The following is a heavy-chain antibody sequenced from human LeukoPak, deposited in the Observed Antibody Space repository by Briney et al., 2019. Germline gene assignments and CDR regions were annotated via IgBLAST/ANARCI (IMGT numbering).Heavy chain of an antibody. D-gene: IGHD6-19*01. V-gene: IGHV3-74*03. Sequence: GGSLRLSCAASGFTFSSYYMFWVRHAPGKGLAWVSTIKGDETSTKYADSARGRFTISRDNAANTVYLQVNGLRAEDTAVYYCARGSGAYGDFDYWGQGTLVTVSS. CDR1: GFTFSSYY. J-gene: IGHJ4*02. CDR2: IKGDETST. CDR3: ARGSGAYGDFDY.